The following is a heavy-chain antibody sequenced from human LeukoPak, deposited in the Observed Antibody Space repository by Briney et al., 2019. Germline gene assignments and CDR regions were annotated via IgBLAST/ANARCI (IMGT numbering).Heavy chain of an antibody. V-gene: IGHV3-66*01. D-gene: IGHD2-15*01. Sequence: GGSLRLSCAASGFTVSSNYMSWVRQALGKGLEWVSVIYSGGSTYYADSVKGRFTISRDNSKNTLYLQMNSLRAEDTAVYYCARDGTCSGGSCYSFYGLDVWGQGTTVTVSS. CDR2: IYSGGST. J-gene: IGHJ6*02. CDR3: ARDGTCSGGSCYSFYGLDV. CDR1: GFTVSSNY.